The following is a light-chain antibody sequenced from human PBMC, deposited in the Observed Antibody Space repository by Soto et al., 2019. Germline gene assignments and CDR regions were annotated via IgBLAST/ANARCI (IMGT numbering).Light chain of an antibody. J-gene: IGKJ2*02. V-gene: IGKV4-1*01. CDR1: QSILYSSNNRNY. CDR3: XXXXXXPPST. CDR2: WAS. Sequence: DIVMTQSPDSLAVSLGERATINCKSSQSILYSSNNRNYLAWYQQKPGQPPKLLIYWASTRESGVPDRFSGSGSGTDFTLTISSLQAEXVAXXXXXXXXXXPPSTFGQGTKLEIK.